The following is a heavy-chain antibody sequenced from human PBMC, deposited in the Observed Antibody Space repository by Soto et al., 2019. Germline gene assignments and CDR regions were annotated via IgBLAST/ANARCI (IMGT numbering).Heavy chain of an antibody. V-gene: IGHV4-30-4*01. J-gene: IGHJ4*02. D-gene: IGHD6-13*01. CDR2: IYYSGST. CDR1: GGSISSGDYY. Sequence: QVQLQESGPGLVKPSQTLSLTCTVSGGSISSGDYYWSWIRQPPEKGLEWIGYIYYSGSTYYNPSLKSRVTISVVPSKIRYPLMLSYVPAANTGVYYVARAAASIAPAGTRDYWGQGTLVTVSS. CDR3: ARAAASIAPAGTRDY.